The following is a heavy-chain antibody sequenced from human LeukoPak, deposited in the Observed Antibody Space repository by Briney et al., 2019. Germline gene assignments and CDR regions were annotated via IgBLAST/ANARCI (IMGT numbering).Heavy chain of an antibody. CDR3: ASIAVAGRGKSVFDI. J-gene: IGHJ3*02. D-gene: IGHD6-19*01. CDR2: IYYSGST. V-gene: IGHV4-39*01. Sequence: SETLSLTCTVSGGSISSSSYYWGWIRQPPGKGLEWIGSIYYSGSTYYNPSLKSRVTISVDTSKNQFSLKLSSVTAADTAVYSGASIAVAGRGKSVFDIWGQGKRVTVSS. CDR1: GGSISSSSYY.